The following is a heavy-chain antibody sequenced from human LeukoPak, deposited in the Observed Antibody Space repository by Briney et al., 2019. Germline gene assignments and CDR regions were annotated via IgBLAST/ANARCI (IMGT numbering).Heavy chain of an antibody. CDR3: ARDLAFGGASLAAI. CDR1: GGSISSYY. Sequence: PSETLSLTCTVSGGSISSYYWSWIRQPPGKGLEWIGYIYYSGSTNYNPSLKSRVTISVDTSKNQFSLKLSSVTAADTAVYYCARDLAFGGASLAAIWGQGTMVTVSS. J-gene: IGHJ3*02. V-gene: IGHV4-59*01. CDR2: IYYSGST. D-gene: IGHD3-16*01.